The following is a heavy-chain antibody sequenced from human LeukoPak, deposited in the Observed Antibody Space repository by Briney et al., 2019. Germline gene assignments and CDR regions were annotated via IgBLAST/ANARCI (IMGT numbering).Heavy chain of an antibody. J-gene: IGHJ4*02. CDR3: ARVRWALPDY. V-gene: IGHV3-7*01. D-gene: IGHD5-24*01. CDR1: GLTFSSYW. Sequence: GGSLRLSCAASGLTFSSYWMSWVRQAPGKGLEWVANIKQDGSEKYYVDSVKGRFTISRDNAKNSLYLQMNSLRAEDTAVYYCARVRWALPDYWGQGTLVTVSS. CDR2: IKQDGSEK.